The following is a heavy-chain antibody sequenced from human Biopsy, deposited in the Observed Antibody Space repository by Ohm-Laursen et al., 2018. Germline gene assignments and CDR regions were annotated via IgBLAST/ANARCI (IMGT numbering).Heavy chain of an antibody. Sequence: SVKVSCKASGNTFATYHIHWVRQAPGQGLGWMGVISPSGATTSFSQKFQGRITMTRDTSTGTVYMDLNSLGSEDTAVYYCARAGVGSDGTDSYYYGMDVWGPGTTVTVSS. CDR1: GNTFATYH. CDR2: ISPSGATT. CDR3: ARAGVGSDGTDSYYYGMDV. J-gene: IGHJ6*02. D-gene: IGHD5-24*01. V-gene: IGHV1-46*01.